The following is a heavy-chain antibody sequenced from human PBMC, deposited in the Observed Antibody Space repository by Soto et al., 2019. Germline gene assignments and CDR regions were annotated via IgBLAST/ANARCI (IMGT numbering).Heavy chain of an antibody. Sequence: QVQLQESGPGLVKPSETLSLTCSVSGVSVNSAYWTWFRQSPGKGLEWIGYITYRGTSSYNPSLKSRVTRTLDASNNQLSLQLSSVSAADTAVYFCARHARYNDYWGQGTLVTVSS. CDR2: ITYRGTS. D-gene: IGHD1-20*01. CDR3: ARHARYNDY. CDR1: GVSVNSAY. J-gene: IGHJ4*02. V-gene: IGHV4-59*08.